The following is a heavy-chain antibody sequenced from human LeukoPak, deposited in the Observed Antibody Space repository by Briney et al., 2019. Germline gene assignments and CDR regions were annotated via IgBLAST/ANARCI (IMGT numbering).Heavy chain of an antibody. J-gene: IGHJ4*02. CDR3: AKVGDCSSTSCFYY. V-gene: IGHV3-30*02. D-gene: IGHD2-2*01. CDR2: IRYDGSNK. Sequence: GGSLRLSCAASGFTFSSYGMHWVRQAPGKGLEWVAFIRYDGSNKYYADSVKGRFTISRDNSKNTLYLQMNSLRAEDTAVYYCAKVGDCSSTSCFYYWGQGTLVTVSS. CDR1: GFTFSSYG.